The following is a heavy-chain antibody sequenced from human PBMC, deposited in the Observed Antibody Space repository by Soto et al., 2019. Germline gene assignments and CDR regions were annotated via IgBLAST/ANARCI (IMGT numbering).Heavy chain of an antibody. Sequence: ASVKVSCKASGGTFSSYTISWVRQAPGQGLEWMGRIIPILGIANYAQKFQGRVTITADKSTSTAYMELSSLRSEDTAVYYCARDRRADTSSVTNRFDHWGQGTLVTVAS. CDR1: GGTFSSYT. V-gene: IGHV1-69*04. D-gene: IGHD5-18*01. CDR2: IIPILGIA. CDR3: ARDRRADTSSVTNRFDH. J-gene: IGHJ5*02.